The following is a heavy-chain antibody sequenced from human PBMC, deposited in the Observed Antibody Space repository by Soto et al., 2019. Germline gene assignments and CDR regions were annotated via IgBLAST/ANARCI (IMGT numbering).Heavy chain of an antibody. D-gene: IGHD3-10*01. J-gene: IGHJ4*02. V-gene: IGHV3-72*01. Sequence: EVQLVESGGGLVQPGGSLRLSCAASGFTFSDHYMDWVRQAPAKGLEWVGRTRNRANGYTTEYAASVKGRFTISRDDSKTSLYLQMNSLETEDTAVYYCARAFYASGSYSLDYWGQGALVTVSS. CDR1: GFTFSDHY. CDR2: TRNRANGYTT. CDR3: ARAFYASGSYSLDY.